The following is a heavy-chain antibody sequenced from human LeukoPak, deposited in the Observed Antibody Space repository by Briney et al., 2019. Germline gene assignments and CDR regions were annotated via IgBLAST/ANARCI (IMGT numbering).Heavy chain of an antibody. J-gene: IGHJ4*01. Sequence: PSETLSLTCSVSGLSSSFYYWNWIRQPPGKGLEWIGFIYQSGSTTYNSSLKSRVTISADMSKNQFSLKLRSVTAADTALYYCARGSLRGSLWEAFESWGPGNLVTVSS. CDR2: IYQSGST. CDR1: GLSSSFYY. D-gene: IGHD1-26*01. CDR3: ARGSLRGSLWEAFES. V-gene: IGHV4-59*01.